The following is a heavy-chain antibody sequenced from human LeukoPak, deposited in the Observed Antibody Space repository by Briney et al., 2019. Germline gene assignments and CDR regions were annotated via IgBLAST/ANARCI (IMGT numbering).Heavy chain of an antibody. J-gene: IGHJ6*04. Sequence: PGGSLRLACAASGFTFSSYEMNWVRQAPGKGLEWISYISSSGSTIYYADSVKGRFTISRDNAKNSLYLQMNSLRAEDTAVYYCAELGITMIGGVWGKGTTVTISS. V-gene: IGHV3-48*03. CDR2: ISSSGSTI. D-gene: IGHD3-10*02. CDR3: AELGITMIGGV. CDR1: GFTFSSYE.